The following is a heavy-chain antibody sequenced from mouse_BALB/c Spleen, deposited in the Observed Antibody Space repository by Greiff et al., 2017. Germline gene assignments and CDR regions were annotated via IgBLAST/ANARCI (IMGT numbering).Heavy chain of an antibody. D-gene: IGHD4-1*02. J-gene: IGHJ1*01. Sequence: VQLQQSGAELARPGASVKLSCKASGYTFTSYWMQWVKQRPGQGLEWIGAIYPGGGDTRYTQKFKGKATLTADKSSSTAYMQLSSLASEDSAVYYCASTGTDFDVWGAGTTVTVSS. CDR1: GYTFTSYW. V-gene: IGHV1-87*01. CDR2: IYPGGGDT. CDR3: ASTGTDFDV.